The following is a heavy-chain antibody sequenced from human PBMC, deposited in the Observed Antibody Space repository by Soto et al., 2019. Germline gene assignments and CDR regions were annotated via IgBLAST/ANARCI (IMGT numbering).Heavy chain of an antibody. CDR2: ITNSKTYI. Sequence: VGSLRLSCAASGFTFSPYTLGWVRQAPGKGLESLSFITNSKTYIYYADSVKGRFTISRDDAGNSLYLQMNSLRAEDTAIYYCARVDYSDRGYFDYCGQRALVTVSS. J-gene: IGHJ4*02. V-gene: IGHV3-21*01. CDR1: GFTFSPYT. D-gene: IGHD3-22*01. CDR3: ARVDYSDRGYFDY.